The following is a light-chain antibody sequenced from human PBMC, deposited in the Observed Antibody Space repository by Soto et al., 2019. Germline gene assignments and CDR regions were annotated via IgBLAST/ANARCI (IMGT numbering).Light chain of an antibody. V-gene: IGKV1-39*01. CDR3: QQSYSTPPA. CDR2: AAS. CDR1: QSISSY. J-gene: IGKJ1*01. Sequence: DIQMTQSPSSLSSSVGDRVTITCRASQSISSYLNWYQQKPGKAPKLLIYAASSLQSGVPSRCSGSGSVTDFTLTISRLQPEDFATYYSQQSYSTPPAVGQGTKVEIK.